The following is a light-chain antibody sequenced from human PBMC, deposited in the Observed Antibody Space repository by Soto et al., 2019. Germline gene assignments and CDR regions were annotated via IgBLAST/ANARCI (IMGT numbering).Light chain of an antibody. CDR2: DAS. V-gene: IGKV3-11*01. Sequence: EIVLTQSPATLSLFPGERATLSCRSSQSVSSQVAWYQQKPRQAPRLLIYDASNRATGIPASFSGYWSGTDFTLTISSREPEDFAVYSCQQRSNWPEFTFGPGTNVDIK. CDR3: QQRSNWPEFT. CDR1: QSVSSQ. J-gene: IGKJ3*01.